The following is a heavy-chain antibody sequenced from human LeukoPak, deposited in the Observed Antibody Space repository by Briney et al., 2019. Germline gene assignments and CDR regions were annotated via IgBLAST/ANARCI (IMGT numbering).Heavy chain of an antibody. J-gene: IGHJ4*02. D-gene: IGHD3-22*01. Sequence: KTSETLSLTCIISGGSINYYFWTWIRQPAGKGLEWIGRIYTSGNTDYNPSLKSRVTMSVDTSRNQFSLNLYSVTAADTAVYYCARESKTYDGSGYYHDSWGQGTRVTVSS. CDR2: IYTSGNT. V-gene: IGHV4-4*07. CDR3: ARESKTYDGSGYYHDS. CDR1: GGSINYYF.